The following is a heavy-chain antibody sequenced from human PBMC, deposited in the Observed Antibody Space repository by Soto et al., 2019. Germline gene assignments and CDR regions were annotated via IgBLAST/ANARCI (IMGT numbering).Heavy chain of an antibody. CDR2: VSSDGNNK. Sequence: VGSLRLSCVASGFSFSNYGMHWVRQAPGKGLEWVAFVSSDGNNKYYAESVKGRFTISRDNAKNTLYLQVDRLTVDDTAVYYCAKGRVIQLLPIWPDPWGQGTLVTVSS. D-gene: IGHD2-2*01. J-gene: IGHJ5*02. CDR1: GFSFSNYG. CDR3: AKGRVIQLLPIWPDP. V-gene: IGHV3-30*18.